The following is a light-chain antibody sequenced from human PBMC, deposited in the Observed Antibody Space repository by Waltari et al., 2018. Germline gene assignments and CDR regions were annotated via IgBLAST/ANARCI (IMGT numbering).Light chain of an antibody. V-gene: IGLV2-14*01. Sequence: QSALTQPASVSGSPGQSITISCTGTSSDVGGYNYVSWYQQPPGKAPKLIIYDVNKRPSGVSNRVSGSKSGNTASLTISGLQAEDEADYYCSSYTSSSTYVFGTGTKVTVL. CDR2: DVN. CDR1: SSDVGGYNY. J-gene: IGLJ1*01. CDR3: SSYTSSSTYV.